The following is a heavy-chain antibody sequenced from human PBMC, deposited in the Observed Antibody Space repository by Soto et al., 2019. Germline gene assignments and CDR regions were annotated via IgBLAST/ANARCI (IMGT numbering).Heavy chain of an antibody. D-gene: IGHD2-8*01. CDR3: ARGAGVQGADYYYMYV. Sequence: QVQLQQWGAGLLKPSETLSLTCAVYGGSFRGYYWSWIRQPPGKGLEWIGEINHSGSTNYNPSLKSRVPVSVDKTKIQFSLKLRYVTAADTAVYYCARGAGVQGADYYYMYVWGKGNMVNVSS. V-gene: IGHV4-34*01. CDR2: INHSGST. J-gene: IGHJ6*03. CDR1: GGSFRGYY.